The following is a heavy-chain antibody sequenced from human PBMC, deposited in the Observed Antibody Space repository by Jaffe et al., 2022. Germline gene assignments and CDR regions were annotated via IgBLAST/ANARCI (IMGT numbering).Heavy chain of an antibody. CDR3: AKDHGYPRWSYYDH. CDR2: FTVVNGNR. J-gene: IGHJ4*02. Sequence: QVQLVQSGAEVKKPGASVKISCKTSGYSFINYAMHWVRQAPGQRPEWLGWFTVVNGNRKYSQKFQGRVTITSDTSASTSYLELSSLTSEDTAVYYCAKDHGYPRWSYYDHWGQGTLVSVSS. CDR1: GYSFINYA. D-gene: IGHD2-15*01. V-gene: IGHV1-3*01.